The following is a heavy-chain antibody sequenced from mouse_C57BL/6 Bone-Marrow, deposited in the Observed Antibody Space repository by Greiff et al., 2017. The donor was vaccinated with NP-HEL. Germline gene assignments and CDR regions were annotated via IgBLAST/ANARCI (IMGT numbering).Heavy chain of an antibody. D-gene: IGHD1-1*02. CDR3: ARSPPVVRYFDV. V-gene: IGHV1-22*01. J-gene: IGHJ1*03. CDR2: INPNNGGT. Sequence: VHVKQSGPELVKPGASVKMSCKASGYTFTDYNMHWVKQSHGKSLEWIGYINPNNGGTSYNQKFKGKATLTVNKSSSTAYMELRSLTSEDSAVYYCARSPPVVRYFDVWGTGTTVTVSS. CDR1: GYTFTDYN.